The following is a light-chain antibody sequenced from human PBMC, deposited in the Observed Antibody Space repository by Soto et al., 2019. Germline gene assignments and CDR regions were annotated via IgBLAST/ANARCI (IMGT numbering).Light chain of an antibody. CDR1: QDVMYD. J-gene: IGKJ1*01. V-gene: IGKV3-15*01. CDR3: HQRKSWPRT. Sequence: EIVLTQSPAALSVSPGGRATLSCRASQDVMYDLAWYQQKPGQAPRLLVYGASTRATDAPPRFRGSGSGREFSLTISSLEPEDFAVYYCHQRKSWPRTFGQGTKVEIK. CDR2: GAS.